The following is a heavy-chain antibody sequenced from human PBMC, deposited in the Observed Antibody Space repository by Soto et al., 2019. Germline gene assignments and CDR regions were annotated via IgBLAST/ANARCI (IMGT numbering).Heavy chain of an antibody. CDR3: AKGGGGSYLYFDY. Sequence: PGGSLRLSCAASGFTFSTYGMHWVRQAPGKGLDWVAVISYDENNKYYADSVKGRFTISRDKSKNTLYLQMNSLRAEDTAVYYCAKGGGGSYLYFDYWGQGTLVTVSS. CDR1: GFTFSTYG. D-gene: IGHD1-26*01. J-gene: IGHJ4*02. V-gene: IGHV3-30*18. CDR2: ISYDENNK.